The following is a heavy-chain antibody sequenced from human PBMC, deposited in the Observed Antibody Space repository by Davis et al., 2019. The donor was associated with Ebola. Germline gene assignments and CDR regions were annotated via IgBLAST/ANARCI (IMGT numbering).Heavy chain of an antibody. V-gene: IGHV1-46*01. CDR3: ARRLYCSGGSCSLDYYGMDV. D-gene: IGHD2-15*01. CDR1: GYTFTSYY. J-gene: IGHJ6*02. Sequence: ASVKVSCKASGYTFTSYYMHWVRQAPGQGLEWMGIINPSGGSTSYAQKFQGRVTMTRDTSTSTVYMELISLRSEDTAVYYCARRLYCSGGSCSLDYYGMDVWGQGTTVTVSS. CDR2: INPSGGST.